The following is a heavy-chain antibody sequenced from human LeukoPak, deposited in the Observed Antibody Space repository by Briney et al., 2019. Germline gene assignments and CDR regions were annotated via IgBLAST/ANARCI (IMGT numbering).Heavy chain of an antibody. D-gene: IGHD6-6*01. Sequence: SIYYSGSTYYNPSLKSRVTISVDTSKNQFSLKLSSVTAADTAVYYCARYSSSSAGGFDYWGQGTLVTVSS. V-gene: IGHV4-39*01. CDR3: ARYSSSSAGGFDY. J-gene: IGHJ4*02. CDR2: IYYSGST.